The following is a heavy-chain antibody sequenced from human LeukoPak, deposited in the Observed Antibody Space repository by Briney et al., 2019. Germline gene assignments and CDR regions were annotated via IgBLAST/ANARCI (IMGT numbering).Heavy chain of an antibody. CDR2: IYYSGST. J-gene: IGHJ4*02. D-gene: IGHD6-19*01. CDR3: ARRIRLSGWKKEFDY. Sequence: PSETLSLTCTVSGDSISSGDYYWSWIRQPAGKGLEWIGSIYYSGSTYYNPSLKSRVTISVDTSKNQFSLKLSSVTAADTAVYYCARRIRLSGWKKEFDYWGQGTLVTVSS. CDR1: GDSISSGDYY. V-gene: IGHV4-39*07.